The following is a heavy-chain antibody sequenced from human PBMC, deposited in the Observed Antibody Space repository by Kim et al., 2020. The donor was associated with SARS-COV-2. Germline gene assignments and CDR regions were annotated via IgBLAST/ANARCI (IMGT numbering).Heavy chain of an antibody. V-gene: IGHV7-4-1*02. CDR1: GYTFTNYA. J-gene: IGHJ4*02. Sequence: ASVKVSCKTSGYTFTNYAMNWVRQAPGQGLEWMGWINTKTGIPTYAQDFTGRFVFSLDTSVNTAYLQISSLTAEDTAVYYCAKISSNNPFWDQGTLVTVSS. CDR3: AKISSNNPF. D-gene: IGHD1-1*01. CDR2: INTKTGIP.